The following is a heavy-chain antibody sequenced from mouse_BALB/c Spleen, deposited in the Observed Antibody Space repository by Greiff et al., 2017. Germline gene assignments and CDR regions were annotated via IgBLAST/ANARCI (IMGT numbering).Heavy chain of an antibody. CDR3: TRGGSSYDYFDY. CDR1: GYTFTSYW. Sequence: VKLQQPGAELVRPGASVKLSCKASGYTFTSYWINWVKQRPGQGLEWIGNIYPSDSYTNYNQKFKDKATLTVDKSSSTAYMQLSSPTSEDSAVYYCTRGGSSYDYFDYWGQGTTLTVSS. J-gene: IGHJ2*01. CDR2: IYPSDSYT. D-gene: IGHD1-1*01. V-gene: IGHV1-69*02.